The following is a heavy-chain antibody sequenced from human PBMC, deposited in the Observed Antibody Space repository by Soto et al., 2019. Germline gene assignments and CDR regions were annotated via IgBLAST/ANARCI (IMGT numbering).Heavy chain of an antibody. Sequence: SETLSLTCAVSSCSIDTTNWWSWVRQPPGKGLEWIGEIFHSGNTYYNPSPASRVTISVDTSKNQFSLNLRSVTAADTAVYYCARRTWGMDVWGQGTTVTVSS. CDR1: SCSIDTTNW. CDR3: ARRTWGMDV. J-gene: IGHJ6*02. D-gene: IGHD2-8*01. CDR2: IFHSGNT. V-gene: IGHV4-4*02.